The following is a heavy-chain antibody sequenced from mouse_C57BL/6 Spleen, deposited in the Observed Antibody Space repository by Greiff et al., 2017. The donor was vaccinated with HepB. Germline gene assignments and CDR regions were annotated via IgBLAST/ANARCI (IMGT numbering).Heavy chain of an antibody. CDR2: INPGSGGT. CDR1: GYAFTNYL. J-gene: IGHJ2*01. CDR3: ARKSYFDY. V-gene: IGHV1-54*01. Sequence: VQLVESGAELVRPGTSVKVSCKASGYAFTNYLIEWVKQRPGQGLEWIGVINPGSGGTNYNEKFKSKATLTVDKSSSTAYMQLSSLTSEDSAVYYCARKSYFDYWGQGTTLTVSS.